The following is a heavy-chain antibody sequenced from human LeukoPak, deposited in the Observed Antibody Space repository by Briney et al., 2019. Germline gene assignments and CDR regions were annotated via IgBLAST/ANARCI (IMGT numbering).Heavy chain of an antibody. CDR3: ARVQYDFWSGYFLDFDY. D-gene: IGHD3-3*01. CDR2: INHSGST. V-gene: IGHV4-34*01. CDR1: GGSFSGYY. J-gene: IGHJ4*02. Sequence: SGTLSLTFALYGGSFSGYYWSWIRQPQGKGLEWIGEINHSGSTNYNPSLKSRVTISVDTSKNQFSLKLSSVTAADTAVYYCARVQYDFWSGYFLDFDYWGQGTLVTVSS.